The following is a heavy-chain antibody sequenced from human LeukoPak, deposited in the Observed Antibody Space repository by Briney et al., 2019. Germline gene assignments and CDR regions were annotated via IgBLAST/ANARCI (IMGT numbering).Heavy chain of an antibody. Sequence: QPGGSLRLSCAASGFTFSSYAMHWVRQAPGKGLEWVAVISYDGSNKYYADSVKGRFTISRDNSKNTLYLQMNSLRAEDTAVYYCAIAKPGYTSYYFDYWGQGTLVTVCS. V-gene: IGHV3-30-3*01. CDR3: AIAKPGYTSYYFDY. CDR1: GFTFSSYA. D-gene: IGHD1-1*01. CDR2: ISYDGSNK. J-gene: IGHJ4*02.